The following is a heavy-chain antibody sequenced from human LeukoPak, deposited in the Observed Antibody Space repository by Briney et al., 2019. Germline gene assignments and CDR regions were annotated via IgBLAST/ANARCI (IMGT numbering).Heavy chain of an antibody. D-gene: IGHD3-3*01. CDR1: GYSFTSYW. Sequence: GESLKISCKGSGYSFTSYWIVWVRQMPGKGLEWMGIIYPGDSDTRYSPSFRGQVTISADKSISTAYLHWSSLKASDTAMYYCARQSRITIFGVDYYYMDVWGKGTTVTVSS. CDR3: ARQSRITIFGVDYYYMDV. CDR2: IYPGDSDT. V-gene: IGHV5-51*01. J-gene: IGHJ6*03.